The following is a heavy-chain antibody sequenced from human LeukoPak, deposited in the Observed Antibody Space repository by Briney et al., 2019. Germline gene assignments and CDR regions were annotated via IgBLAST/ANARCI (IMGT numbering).Heavy chain of an antibody. Sequence: GGSLRLSCVVSGIPFSDYYMNWIRQTPGKGLEWISYICASSSYTDYADSVKGRFTISRDNAQNVLFLQMNRLRVEDTAVYYCAAGTAADYWGQGNLVTVSS. D-gene: IGHD6-13*01. V-gene: IGHV3-11*03. CDR3: AAGTAADY. CDR2: ICASSSYT. J-gene: IGHJ4*02. CDR1: GIPFSDYY.